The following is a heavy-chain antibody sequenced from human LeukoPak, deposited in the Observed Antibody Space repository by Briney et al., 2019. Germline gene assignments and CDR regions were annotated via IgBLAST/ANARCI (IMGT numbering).Heavy chain of an antibody. CDR3: ARGYGTDFDY. D-gene: IGHD4-17*01. CDR2: INHSGST. V-gene: IGHV4-34*01. CDR1: GGSFSGYY. J-gene: IGHJ4*02. Sequence: SETLSLTCAVYGGSFSGYYWSWILQPPGKGLEWIGEINHSGSTNYNPSLKSRVTISVDTSKNQFSLKLSSVTAADTAVYYCARGYGTDFDYWGQGTLVTVSS.